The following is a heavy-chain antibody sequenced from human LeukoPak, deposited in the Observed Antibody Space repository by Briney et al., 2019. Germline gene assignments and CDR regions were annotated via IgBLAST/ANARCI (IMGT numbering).Heavy chain of an antibody. Sequence: GGSLRLSCAASGFTFNNYAMTWVRQAPGKGLEWVSSISGSGNRTYYADFVKGRFTISRDNSKNTLFLQMNSLRAEDTAVYYCARDLRGYSYYYGMDVWGQGTTVTVSS. CDR2: ISGSGNRT. J-gene: IGHJ6*02. D-gene: IGHD5-12*01. CDR1: GFTFNNYA. CDR3: ARDLRGYSYYYGMDV. V-gene: IGHV3-23*01.